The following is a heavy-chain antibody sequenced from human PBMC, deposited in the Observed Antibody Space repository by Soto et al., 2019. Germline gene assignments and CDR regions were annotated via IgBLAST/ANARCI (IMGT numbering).Heavy chain of an antibody. D-gene: IGHD1-26*01. CDR3: ARDGELYYYYGMDV. Sequence: QVQLVESGGGVVQPGRSLRLSCAASGFTFSSYGMHWVHQAPGKGLEWVAVIWYDGSNKYYADSVKGRFTISRDNSKNTLYLQMNSLRAEDTAVYYCARDGELYYYYGMDVWGQGTTVTVSS. CDR1: GFTFSSYG. CDR2: IWYDGSNK. V-gene: IGHV3-33*01. J-gene: IGHJ6*02.